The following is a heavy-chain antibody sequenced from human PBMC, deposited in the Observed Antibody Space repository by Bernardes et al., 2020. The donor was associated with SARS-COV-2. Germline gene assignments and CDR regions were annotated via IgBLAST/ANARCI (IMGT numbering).Heavy chain of an antibody. J-gene: IGHJ6*02. D-gene: IGHD1-26*01. CDR3: ARDQVTLVRGVVYNYYGMDV. CDR1: GDSVSNNDAT. CDR2: TYYKSKWYN. V-gene: IGHV6-1*01. Sequence: SQTLSLTCAISGDSVSNNDATWNWLRQSPSRGLEWLGRTYYKSKWYNDYFFSVKSRISINADTFTNKFSLHLRSVTPDDTAVYYCARDQVTLVRGVVYNYYGMDVWGQGTTVTVSS.